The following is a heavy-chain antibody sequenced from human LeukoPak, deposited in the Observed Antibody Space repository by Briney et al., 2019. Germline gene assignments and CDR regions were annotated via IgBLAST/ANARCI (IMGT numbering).Heavy chain of an antibody. CDR2: INHSGST. CDR1: GGSFSGYY. CDR3: LSGDRDAFDT. V-gene: IGHV4-34*01. J-gene: IGHJ3*02. D-gene: IGHD2-15*01. Sequence: SETLSLTCAVYGGSFSGYYWSWIRQPPGKGLEWIGEINHSGSTNYNPSLKSRVTISVDTSKNQFSLKLSSVTAADTAVYYCLSGDRDAFDTWGQGTMVTVSS.